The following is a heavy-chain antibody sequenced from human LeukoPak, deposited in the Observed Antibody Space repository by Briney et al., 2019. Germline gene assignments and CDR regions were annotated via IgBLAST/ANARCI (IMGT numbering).Heavy chain of an antibody. CDR3: ARVNGLAIGY. CDR1: DGSIHNYY. CDR2: IYYSGST. D-gene: IGHD2-21*01. J-gene: IGHJ4*02. Sequence: SETLSLTCTVSDGSIHNYYWTWIRQPPGKGLEWIGYIYYSGSTKYNPSLKSRVTILVDTSTNQFSLNLGSVTAADTAVYFCARVNGLAIGYWGQGTLVTVSS. V-gene: IGHV4-59*01.